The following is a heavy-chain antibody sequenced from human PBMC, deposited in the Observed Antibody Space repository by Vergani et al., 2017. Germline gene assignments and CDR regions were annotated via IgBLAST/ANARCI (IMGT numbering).Heavy chain of an antibody. V-gene: IGHV4-61*01. CDR1: GGSVSSGSYY. D-gene: IGHD6-19*01. Sequence: QVQLQESGPGLVKPSETLSLTCIVSGGSVSSGSYYWSWIRQPPGKGLEWIGYIYYSGSTNYNPSLKSRVTISVDTSKNQFSLKLSSVTAADTAVYYCARADSSGWYRGFDYWGQGTLVTVSS. CDR3: ARADSSGWYRGFDY. J-gene: IGHJ4*02. CDR2: IYYSGST.